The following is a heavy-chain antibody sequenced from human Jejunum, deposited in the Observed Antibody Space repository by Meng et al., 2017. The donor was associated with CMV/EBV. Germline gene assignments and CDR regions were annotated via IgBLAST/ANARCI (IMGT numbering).Heavy chain of an antibody. CDR3: ARDNIDFWSGLDV. V-gene: IGHV3-74*01. D-gene: IGHD3-3*01. Sequence: SGFSVRNFWMHWVRQAPGKGLEWVSRISIAGFSSDYADSVKGRFTISRDNAKNTLYLQMNSLRADDTAVYYCARDNIDFWSGLDVWGQGTMVTVSS. J-gene: IGHJ3*01. CDR1: GFSVRNFW. CDR2: ISIAGFSS.